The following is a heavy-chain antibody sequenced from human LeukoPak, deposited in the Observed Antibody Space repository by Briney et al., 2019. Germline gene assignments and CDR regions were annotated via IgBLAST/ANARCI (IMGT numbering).Heavy chain of an antibody. CDR2: MNPNSGNT. CDR1: GYTFTSYD. CDR3: ARGRTIFGVVIRSFDY. V-gene: IGHV1-8*01. D-gene: IGHD3-3*01. Sequence: ASVKVSCKASGYTFTSYDINWVRQATGQGLEWMGWMNPNSGNTGYAQKFQGRVTMTRNTSISTAYMELSSLRSEDTAVYYCARGRTIFGVVIRSFDYWGQGTLVTVSS. J-gene: IGHJ4*02.